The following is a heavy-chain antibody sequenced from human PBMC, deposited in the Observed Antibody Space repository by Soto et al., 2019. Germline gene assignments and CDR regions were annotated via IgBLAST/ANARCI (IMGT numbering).Heavy chain of an antibody. Sequence: PGESLKISCNGSGYSFTSYWIGWVRQMPGKGLEWMGIIYPGDSDTRYSPSFQGQVTISADKSISTAYLQWSSLKASDTAMYYCARFLAYCGGDCYSGRGYFDYWGQGTLVTVSS. CDR3: ARFLAYCGGDCYSGRGYFDY. D-gene: IGHD2-21*02. CDR1: GYSFTSYW. J-gene: IGHJ4*02. CDR2: IYPGDSDT. V-gene: IGHV5-51*01.